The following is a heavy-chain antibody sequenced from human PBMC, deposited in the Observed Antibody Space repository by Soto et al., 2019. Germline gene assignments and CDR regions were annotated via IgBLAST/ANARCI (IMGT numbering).Heavy chain of an antibody. V-gene: IGHV4-34*01. Sequence: KPSETLSLTCAVYGGSFSGYYWSWIRQPPGKGLEWIGEINHSGSTNYNPSLKSRVTISVDTSKNQFSLKLSSVTAADTAVYYCARITGGYYFLNWFDPWGQGTLVTVSS. D-gene: IGHD3-10*01. CDR1: GGSFSGYY. CDR2: INHSGST. J-gene: IGHJ5*02. CDR3: ARITGGYYFLNWFDP.